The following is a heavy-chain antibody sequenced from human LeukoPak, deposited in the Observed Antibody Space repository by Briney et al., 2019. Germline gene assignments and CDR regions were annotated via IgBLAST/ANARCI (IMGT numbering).Heavy chain of an antibody. J-gene: IGHJ5*02. CDR2: AYYSGCI. CDR1: DGSISNYY. V-gene: IGHV4-59*08. D-gene: IGHD6-19*01. CDR3: ARNSAVATSRSWFDP. Sequence: PPETACLTCSVFDGSISNYYWSWIRQPPGKGLEWIGYAYYSGCITYNPSPESRDTISVDTSKNQFSLKLTAVTAADTAVYYCARNSAVATSRSWFDPWGQETVVPVSS.